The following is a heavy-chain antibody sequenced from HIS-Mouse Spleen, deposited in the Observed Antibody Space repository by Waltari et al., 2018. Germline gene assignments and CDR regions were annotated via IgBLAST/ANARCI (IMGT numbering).Heavy chain of an antibody. CDR3: ARVSLQLWLLGY. Sequence: QVQLVESGGGVVQPGRSLRLSCAASGFTFSSYAMHWVRQAPGKGLEWVAVISDDGSKKDCADSVKGRFTISRDDSKNTVYLQMNGLGAEDTAVYYCARVSLQLWLLGYWGQGTLVTVSS. V-gene: IGHV3-30*04. D-gene: IGHD5-18*01. CDR2: ISDDGSKK. J-gene: IGHJ4*02. CDR1: GFTFSSYA.